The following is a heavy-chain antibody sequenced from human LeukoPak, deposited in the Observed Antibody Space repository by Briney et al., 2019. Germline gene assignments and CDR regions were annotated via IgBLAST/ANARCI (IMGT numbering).Heavy chain of an antibody. D-gene: IGHD2-2*01. CDR2: ISAYNGNT. CDR3: ARDLEEYCSSTSCYAGPDAFDI. J-gene: IGHJ3*02. Sequence: ASVKVSCKASGYTFTSYGISWVRQAPGQGLEGMGWISAYNGNTNYAQKLQGRVTMTTDTSTSTAYMELRSLRSDDTAVYYCARDLEEYCSSTSCYAGPDAFDIWGQGTMVTVSS. V-gene: IGHV1-18*04. CDR1: GYTFTSYG.